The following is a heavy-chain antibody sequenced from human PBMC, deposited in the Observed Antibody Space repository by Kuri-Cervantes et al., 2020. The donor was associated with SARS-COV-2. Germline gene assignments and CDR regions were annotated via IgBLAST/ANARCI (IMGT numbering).Heavy chain of an antibody. D-gene: IGHD2-2*01. V-gene: IGHV4-34*01. Sequence: SETLSLTCAVYGGSFSSYYWSWIRQPPGKGLEWIGEINHSGSTNYNPSLKSRVTISVDTSKNQFSLKLSSVTAADTSVYYCARGRPPIYLGYCSSTSCHRYYFDYWGQGTLVTVSS. CDR3: ARGRPPIYLGYCSSTSCHRYYFDY. CDR1: GGSFSSYY. CDR2: INHSGST. J-gene: IGHJ4*02.